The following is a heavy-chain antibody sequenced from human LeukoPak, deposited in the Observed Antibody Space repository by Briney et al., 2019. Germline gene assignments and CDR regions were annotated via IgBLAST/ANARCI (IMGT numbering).Heavy chain of an antibody. CDR3: AKGWSGQLVLFDY. CDR1: GFTFSRYT. D-gene: IGHD6-6*01. J-gene: IGHJ4*02. V-gene: IGHV3-21*01. CDR2: ISSSGYYI. Sequence: PGGSLRLSCAASGFTFSRYTMNWVRQAPGKGLEWVSSISSSGYYIYQADSVKGRFTISRDNAKNSLYLQMNSLRAEDTAVYYCAKGWSGQLVLFDYWGQGTLVTVSS.